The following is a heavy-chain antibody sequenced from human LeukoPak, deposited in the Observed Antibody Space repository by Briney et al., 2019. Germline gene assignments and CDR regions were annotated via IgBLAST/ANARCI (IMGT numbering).Heavy chain of an antibody. CDR1: GFTFSSYW. J-gene: IGHJ4*02. CDR3: ASSGSYRFDY. D-gene: IGHD1-26*01. Sequence: QPGGSLRLSCAASGFTFSSYWMHWVRQAPGKGLVWVSRISSDGISTNYADSVKGRFTISRDNAESSLYLQMNSLRVEDTAVYYCASSGSYRFDYWGQGTLVTVSS. V-gene: IGHV3-74*01. CDR2: ISSDGIST.